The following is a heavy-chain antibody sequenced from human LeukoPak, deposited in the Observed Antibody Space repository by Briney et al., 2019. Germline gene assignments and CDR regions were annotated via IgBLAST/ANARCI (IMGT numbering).Heavy chain of an antibody. D-gene: IGHD1-26*01. J-gene: IGHJ4*02. Sequence: WVKVSCKASGGTFSSYTISWVRQAPGKGLEWMGRIIPILGIANYAQKFQGRVTITADKSTSTAYMELSSLRSEDTAVYYCARGNPLSIVGYDRHFDYWGQGTLVTVSS. CDR1: GGTFSSYT. CDR3: ARGNPLSIVGYDRHFDY. CDR2: IIPILGIA. V-gene: IGHV1-69*02.